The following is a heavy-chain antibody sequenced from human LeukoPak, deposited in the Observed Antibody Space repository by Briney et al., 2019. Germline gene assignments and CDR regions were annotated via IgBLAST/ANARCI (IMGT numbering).Heavy chain of an antibody. CDR2: IYSDNT. J-gene: IGHJ4*02. CDR1: GFTVSSNS. Sequence: GGSLRLSCTVSGFTVSSNSMSWVRQAPGKGLEWVSFIYSDNTHYSDSVKGRFTISRDNSKNTLYLQMNSLRAEDTAVYYCAKDPIYFYYYDSSGYYYDYWGQGTLVTVSS. CDR3: AKDPIYFYYYDSSGYYYDY. V-gene: IGHV3-53*01. D-gene: IGHD3-22*01.